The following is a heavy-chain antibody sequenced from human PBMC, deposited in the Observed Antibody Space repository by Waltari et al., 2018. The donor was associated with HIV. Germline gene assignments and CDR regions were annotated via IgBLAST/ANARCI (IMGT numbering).Heavy chain of an antibody. Sequence: EVQLVESGGGLIQPGGSLRLSCAASGFTVSSHYMSWVRQAPGKGRWWDSVSYSRGKTYYADSVKGRFTSSRDNSKNTLYLQMNRLRVEDTAVYYCDMYYYDSSGYSAAVWRQGTTVTVSS. J-gene: IGHJ6*02. CDR1: GFTVSSHY. V-gene: IGHV3-53*01. D-gene: IGHD3-22*01. CDR3: DMYYYDSSGYSAAV. CDR2: SYSRGKT.